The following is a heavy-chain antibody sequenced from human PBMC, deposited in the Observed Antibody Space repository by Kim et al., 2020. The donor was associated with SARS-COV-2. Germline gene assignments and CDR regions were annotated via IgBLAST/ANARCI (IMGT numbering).Heavy chain of an antibody. D-gene: IGHD2-15*01. CDR1: GFTFSSYA. Sequence: GGSLRLSCAASGFTFSSYAMHWVRQAPGKGLEWVAVIWYDGSNKYYADSVKGRFTISRDNSKNTLYLQMNSLRAEDTAVYYCAKDLGGSCPDYWGQGTLVTVSS. CDR2: IWYDGSNK. CDR3: AKDLGGSCPDY. J-gene: IGHJ4*02. V-gene: IGHV3-33*06.